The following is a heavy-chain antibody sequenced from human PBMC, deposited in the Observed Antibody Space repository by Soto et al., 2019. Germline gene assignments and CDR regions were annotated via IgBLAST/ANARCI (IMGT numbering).Heavy chain of an antibody. V-gene: IGHV4-39*01. J-gene: IGHJ2*01. CDR1: GGSISSSSYY. D-gene: IGHD3-9*01. CDR3: ASPGDILTGYYIGSYFDL. CDR2: IYYSGST. Sequence: SETLSLTCTVSGGSISSSSYYWGWIRQPPGKGLEWIGSIYYSGSTYYNPSLKSRVTISVDTSKNQFSLKLSSVTAADTVVYYCASPGDILTGYYIGSYFDLWGRGTLVT.